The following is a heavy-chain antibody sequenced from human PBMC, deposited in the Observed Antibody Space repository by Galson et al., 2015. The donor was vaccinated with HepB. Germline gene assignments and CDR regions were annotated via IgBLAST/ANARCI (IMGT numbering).Heavy chain of an antibody. Sequence: SLRLSCAASGFIVTNSYMSWVRQAPGKGLEWVSSIYSGGRTYYADSVKGRFTISSDNSKNTLYLQMNSLRVEDTGVYYCTSHDFWFPYSDWWGQGTLVTVSS. CDR1: GFIVTNSY. D-gene: IGHD3-3*01. J-gene: IGHJ4*02. V-gene: IGHV3-53*01. CDR3: TSHDFWFPYSDW. CDR2: IYSGGRT.